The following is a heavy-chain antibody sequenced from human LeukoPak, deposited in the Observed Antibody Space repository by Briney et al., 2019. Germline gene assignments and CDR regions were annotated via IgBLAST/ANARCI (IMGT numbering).Heavy chain of an antibody. Sequence: GGSLRLSCAASGFTFSDCYMSWIRQAPGKGLEWISYISGSGSIIYYADSVKGRFTISRDNAKNSLFLQMNSLRAEDTAVYYCAKRGQTTILWGHNWFDRRGQRTLVTVSS. CDR2: ISGSGSII. D-gene: IGHD3-16*01. CDR1: GFTFSDCY. V-gene: IGHV3-11*01. J-gene: IGHJ5*02. CDR3: AKRGQTTILWGHNWFDR.